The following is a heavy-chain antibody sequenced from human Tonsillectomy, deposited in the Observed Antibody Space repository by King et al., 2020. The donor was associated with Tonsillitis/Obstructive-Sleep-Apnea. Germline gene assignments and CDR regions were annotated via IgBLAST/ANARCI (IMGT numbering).Heavy chain of an antibody. Sequence: VQLQQWGAGLLKPSETLSLTCAVYGGSFSGYYWSWIRQPPGKGLEWIGEINHSGSTNYNPSLKSRVTISVDTSKNQFSLKLCSVPAADTAVYYCARVSPEVPAAMTPQNYFDYWGQGTLVTVSS. J-gene: IGHJ4*02. CDR2: INHSGST. V-gene: IGHV4-34*01. CDR1: GGSFSGYY. D-gene: IGHD2-2*01. CDR3: ARVSPEVPAAMTPQNYFDY.